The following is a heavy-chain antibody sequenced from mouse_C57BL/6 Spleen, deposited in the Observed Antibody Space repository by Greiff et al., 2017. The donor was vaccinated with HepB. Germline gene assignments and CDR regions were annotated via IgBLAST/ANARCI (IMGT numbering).Heavy chain of an antibody. J-gene: IGHJ4*01. Sequence: VKLQQPGAELVKPGASVKLSCKASGYTFTSYWMHWVKQRPGRGLEWIGRIDPNSGGTKYNEKFKSKATLTVDKPSSTAYMQLSSLTSEDSAVYYCARSQLRLLYYAMDYWGQGTSVTVSS. CDR1: GYTFTSYW. D-gene: IGHD3-2*02. V-gene: IGHV1-72*01. CDR2: IDPNSGGT. CDR3: ARSQLRLLYYAMDY.